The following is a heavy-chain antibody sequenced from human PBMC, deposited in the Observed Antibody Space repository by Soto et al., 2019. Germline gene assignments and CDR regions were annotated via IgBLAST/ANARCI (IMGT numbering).Heavy chain of an antibody. J-gene: IGHJ4*02. CDR2: IYYSGST. Sequence: SEPLSLTCTVSGGSISSGGYYWSWIRQHPGKGLEWIGYIYYSGSTYYNPSLKSRVTISVDTSKNQFSLKLSSVTAADTAVYYCARGGERFPAPNWGQGTLVTVSS. V-gene: IGHV4-31*03. CDR3: ARGGERFPAPN. CDR1: GGSISSGGYY. D-gene: IGHD1-1*01.